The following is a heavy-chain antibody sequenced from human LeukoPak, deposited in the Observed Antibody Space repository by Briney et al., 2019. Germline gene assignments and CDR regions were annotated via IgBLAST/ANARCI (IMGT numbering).Heavy chain of an antibody. D-gene: IGHD1-26*01. CDR3: ARDTGGATTGVDC. CDR1: GFTFSSYG. J-gene: IGHJ4*02. Sequence: GGSLRLSCAASGFTFSSYGMHWVRQAPGKGLEWVAVIWYDGSNKYYADSVKGRFTISRDNSKNTLYLQMNSLRAEDTAVYYCARDTGGATTGVDCWGQGTLVTVSS. V-gene: IGHV3-33*01. CDR2: IWYDGSNK.